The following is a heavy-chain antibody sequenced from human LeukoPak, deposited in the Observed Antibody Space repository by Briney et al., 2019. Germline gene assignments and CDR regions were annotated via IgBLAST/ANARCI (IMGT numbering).Heavy chain of an antibody. Sequence: SETLSLTCAVYGGSFSGYYWSWIRQPPGKGLEWIGEINHSGSTNYNPSLKSRVTISVDTSKNQFSLKLSSVTAADTAVYYCARGRGYISSFTYYYYGMDVWGQGTTVTVSS. D-gene: IGHD6-13*01. J-gene: IGHJ6*02. CDR2: INHSGST. CDR1: GGSFSGYY. V-gene: IGHV4-34*01. CDR3: ARGRGYISSFTYYYYGMDV.